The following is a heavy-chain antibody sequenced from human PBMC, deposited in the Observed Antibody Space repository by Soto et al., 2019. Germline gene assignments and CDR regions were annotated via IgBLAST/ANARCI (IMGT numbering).Heavy chain of an antibody. CDR3: ARVAAAGRGFDY. CDR1: GFTFSSHW. J-gene: IGHJ4*02. V-gene: IGHV3-7*01. D-gene: IGHD6-13*01. Sequence: GGSLRLSCAASGFTFSSHWMSWVRQAPGKGLEWVAHIKQDGSEKNYVDSVKGRFTISRDNAKNSLYLQMNSLRAEDTAVYYCARVAAAGRGFDYWGQGTLVTVSS. CDR2: IKQDGSEK.